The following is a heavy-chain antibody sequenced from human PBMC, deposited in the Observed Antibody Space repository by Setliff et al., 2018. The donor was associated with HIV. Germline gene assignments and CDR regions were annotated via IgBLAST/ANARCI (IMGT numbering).Heavy chain of an antibody. CDR1: GGTFSSYA. Sequence: SVKVSCKASGGTFSSYAISWVRQAPGQGLEWMGGIIPIFGTANYAQKFQGRVTITTDESTCTAYMELSSLRSEDTAVYYCARDRDYDSSHLDAFDIWGQGTMVTVSS. D-gene: IGHD3-22*01. J-gene: IGHJ3*02. V-gene: IGHV1-69*05. CDR3: ARDRDYDSSHLDAFDI. CDR2: IIPIFGTA.